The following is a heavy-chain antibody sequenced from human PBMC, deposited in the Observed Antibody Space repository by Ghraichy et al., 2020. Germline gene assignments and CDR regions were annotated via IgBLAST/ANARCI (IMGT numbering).Heavy chain of an antibody. CDR1: GGSISSSSYY. CDR3: AGHGPGDGSHAYCYYYYMDG. V-gene: IGHV4-39*01. J-gene: IGHJ6*03. Sequence: SETLSLTCTVSGGSISSSSYYWGWIRQPPGKGLEWIGSIYYSGSTYYNPSLKSRVTISVDTSKNQFSLKLSSVTAADTAVYYCAGHGPGDGSHAYCYYYYMDGWGKGATVTVCS. CDR2: IYYSGST. D-gene: IGHD2-21*02.